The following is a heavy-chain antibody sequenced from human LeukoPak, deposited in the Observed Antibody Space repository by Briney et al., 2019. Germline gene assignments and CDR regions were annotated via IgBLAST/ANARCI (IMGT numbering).Heavy chain of an antibody. D-gene: IGHD3-10*01. CDR3: ARKENVYYYFDY. CDR2: IYHSGTT. J-gene: IGHJ4*02. Sequence: KSSDTLSLTCAVSGYSITSSSWWGWIRQPPGQGLEWIGYIYHSGTTYYNPSLQSRVTMSVDTSKNQFSLKLSSVTAVDTAVYYCARKENVYYYFDYWGQGTLVTVSS. CDR1: GYSITSSSW. V-gene: IGHV4-28*01.